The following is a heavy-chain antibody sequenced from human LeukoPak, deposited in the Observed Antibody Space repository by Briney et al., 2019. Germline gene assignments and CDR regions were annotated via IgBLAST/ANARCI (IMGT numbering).Heavy chain of an antibody. CDR2: IYYSGST. V-gene: IGHV4-59*01. J-gene: IGHJ6*03. CDR1: GGSISSYY. D-gene: IGHD2-2*02. CDR3: ARAGCSSTSCYKVKVLYYMDV. Sequence: SETLSLTCTVSGGSISSYYWSWIRQPPGKGLEWIGYIYYSGSTNYNPSLKSRVTISVDTSKNQFSLKLSSVTAADTAVYYCARAGCSSTSCYKVKVLYYMDVWGKGTTVTVSS.